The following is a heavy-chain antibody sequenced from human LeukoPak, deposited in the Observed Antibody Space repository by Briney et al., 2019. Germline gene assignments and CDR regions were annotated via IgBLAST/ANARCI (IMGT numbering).Heavy chain of an antibody. CDR1: GSTFDDYA. D-gene: IGHD3-22*01. Sequence: GGSLRLSCAASGSTFDDYAMHWVRQAPGKGLEWVSLISWDGGSTYYADSVKGRFTISRDNSKDSLYLQMNSLRAEDTALYYCAKDRTYDSSGHFDYWGQGTLVTVSS. V-gene: IGHV3-43D*03. J-gene: IGHJ4*02. CDR3: AKDRTYDSSGHFDY. CDR2: ISWDGGST.